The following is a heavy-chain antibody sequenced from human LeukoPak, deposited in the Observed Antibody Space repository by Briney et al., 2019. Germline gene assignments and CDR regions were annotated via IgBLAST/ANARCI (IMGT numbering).Heavy chain of an antibody. CDR3: ARDYKYAFDN. Sequence: GGSLRLSCAASGFTSSAYSMNWVRQAPGKGLEWISYIGISSGNTKYADSVKGRFTISGDKAKNSLYLQMNSLRVEDTAVYYCARDYKYAFDNWGQGTLVTVSS. CDR2: IGISSGNT. V-gene: IGHV3-48*01. CDR1: GFTSSAYS. J-gene: IGHJ4*02. D-gene: IGHD5-24*01.